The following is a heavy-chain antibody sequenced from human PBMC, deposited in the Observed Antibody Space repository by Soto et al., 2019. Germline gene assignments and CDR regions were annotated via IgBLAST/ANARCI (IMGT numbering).Heavy chain of an antibody. D-gene: IGHD6-19*01. Sequence: TGGSLRLSCAASGFTFSSYEMNWVRQAPGKGLEWVSYISSSGSTIYYADSVKGRFTISRDNAKNSLYLQMKSLRAEDTAVYYCARSIAVADDAFDIWGQGTMVTVSS. V-gene: IGHV3-48*03. CDR2: ISSSGSTI. J-gene: IGHJ3*02. CDR1: GFTFSSYE. CDR3: ARSIAVADDAFDI.